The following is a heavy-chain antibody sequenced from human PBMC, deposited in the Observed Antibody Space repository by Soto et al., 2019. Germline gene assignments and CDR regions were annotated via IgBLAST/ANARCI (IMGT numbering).Heavy chain of an antibody. CDR1: GGSISSVGYY. J-gene: IGHJ5*02. Sequence: QVQLQESGPGLVKPSQTLSLTCTVSGGSISSVGYYWSWIRQHPGKGLEWIGYVYNSGSTHYNPSLKSRITMSVDTSKNKFSLKLSSVTVADTAVYFCARETVDTIDRWGQGTLVTVSS. D-gene: IGHD5-12*01. CDR3: ARETVDTIDR. V-gene: IGHV4-31*03. CDR2: VYNSGST.